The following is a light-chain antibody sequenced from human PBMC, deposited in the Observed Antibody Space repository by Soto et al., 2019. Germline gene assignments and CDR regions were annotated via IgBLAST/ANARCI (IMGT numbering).Light chain of an antibody. CDR3: SSYAGSNNYV. V-gene: IGLV2-14*01. CDR1: SSDVGGYNY. J-gene: IGLJ1*01. CDR2: EVT. Sequence: QSALTQPASVSGSPGQSITISCTGTSSDVGGYNYVSWYQQYPGKAPKLMIYEVTHRPSGVSNRFSGSKSGNTASLTVSGLQAEDEADYYCSSYAGSNNYVFGTGTKLTVL.